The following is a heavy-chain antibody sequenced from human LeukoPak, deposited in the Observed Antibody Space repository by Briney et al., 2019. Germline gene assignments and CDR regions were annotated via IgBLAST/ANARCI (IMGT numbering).Heavy chain of an antibody. D-gene: IGHD2-2*01. V-gene: IGHV1-2*04. CDR1: GYTFTGYY. CDR2: INPNSGGT. Sequence: ASVKVSCKASGYTFTGYYMHWVRQAPGQGLEWMGWINPNSGGTNYAQKFQGWVTMTRDTSISTAYMELSGLRFDDTAVYYCARDGEVRQGHCSSTSCPVDYWGQGTLITVSS. J-gene: IGHJ4*02. CDR3: ARDGEVRQGHCSSTSCPVDY.